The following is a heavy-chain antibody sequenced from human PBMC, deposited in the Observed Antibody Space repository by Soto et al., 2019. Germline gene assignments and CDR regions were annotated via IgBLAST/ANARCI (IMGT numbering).Heavy chain of an antibody. D-gene: IGHD6-13*01. J-gene: IGHJ4*02. V-gene: IGHV3-15*01. CDR3: TTPIAAAGGGYFDY. CDR2: IKSKTDGGTT. Sequence: KPGGSLRLSCAASGFTFSNAWMSWVRQAPGKGLEWVGRIKSKTDGGTTDYAAPVKGRFTISRDDSKNTLYLQMNSLKTEDTAVYYCTTPIAAAGGGYFDYWGQGTLVTVYS. CDR1: GFTFSNAW.